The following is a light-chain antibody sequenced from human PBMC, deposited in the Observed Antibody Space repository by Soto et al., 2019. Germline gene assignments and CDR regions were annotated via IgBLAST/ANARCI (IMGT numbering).Light chain of an antibody. CDR1: QSVSSSY. J-gene: IGKJ2*01. CDR2: GAS. CDR3: HQYGSSPSYT. V-gene: IGKV3-20*01. Sequence: DIVLTQSPGTLSLSPGERATISCRASQSVSSSYLAWYQQKPGQAPRLLIYGASSRATGIPDRFSGSGSGTDFTLTISRLEPEDFAVYYCHQYGSSPSYTFGQGTKLEIK.